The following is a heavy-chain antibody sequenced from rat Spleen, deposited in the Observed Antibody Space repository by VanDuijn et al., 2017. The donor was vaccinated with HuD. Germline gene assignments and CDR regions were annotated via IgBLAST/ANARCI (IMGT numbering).Heavy chain of an antibody. J-gene: IGHJ2*01. V-gene: IGHV2-6*01. CDR1: GFSLTSST. Sequence: QVQLKESGPGLVQPSQTLSLTCTVSGFSLTSSTVSWVRQPPGKGLEWIAAISSGGSTYYNSALKSRLSISRDTSKSQVFLKMTSLQTEDTAMYFCARWGDYWGQGVMVTVSS. CDR2: ISSGGST. CDR3: ARWGDY.